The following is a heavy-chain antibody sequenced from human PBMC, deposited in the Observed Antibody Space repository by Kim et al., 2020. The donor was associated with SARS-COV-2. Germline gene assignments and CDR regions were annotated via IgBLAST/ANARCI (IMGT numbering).Heavy chain of an antibody. V-gene: IGHV4-34*01. J-gene: IGHJ6*02. Sequence: TNHSPSLKSRVTISVDTSKNQCSLKLSSVTAADTAVYYCARYYYYYGMDVWGQGTTVTVSS. CDR2: T. CDR3: ARYYYYYGMDV.